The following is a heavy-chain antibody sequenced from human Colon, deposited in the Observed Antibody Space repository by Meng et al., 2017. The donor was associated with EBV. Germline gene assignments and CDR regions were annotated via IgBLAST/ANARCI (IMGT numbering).Heavy chain of an antibody. J-gene: IGHJ2*01. CDR1: GGSISSGNHY. CDR3: ASLYGDSSVCYLDL. D-gene: IGHD4-17*01. CDR2: IYYSGST. V-gene: IGHV4-31*03. Sequence: QVQLQESGPGLVKPSPXPSLTCTGSGGSISSGNHYWSWIRQHPGKGLEYIGYIYYSGSTYYNPSLKSRVIISVDTSKNQFSLRLNAVTAADTAVYYCASLYGDSSVCYLDLWGRGTLVIVSS.